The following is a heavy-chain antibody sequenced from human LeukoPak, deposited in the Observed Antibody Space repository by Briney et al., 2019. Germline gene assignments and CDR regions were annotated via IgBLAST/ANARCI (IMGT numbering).Heavy chain of an antibody. J-gene: IGHJ4*02. Sequence: GASVKVSCKASGGTFSSYAISWVRQAPGQGLEWMGGIIPIFGTANYAQKFQGRATITADESTSTAYMELSSLRSEDTAVYYCARTVGMTTVTYYFDYWGQGTLVTVSS. CDR1: GGTFSSYA. CDR2: IIPIFGTA. V-gene: IGHV1-69*13. CDR3: ARTVGMTTVTYYFDY. D-gene: IGHD4-17*01.